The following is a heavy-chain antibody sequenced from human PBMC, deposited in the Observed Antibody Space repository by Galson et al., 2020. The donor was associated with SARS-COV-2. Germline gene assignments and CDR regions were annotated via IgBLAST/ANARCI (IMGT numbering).Heavy chain of an antibody. D-gene: IGHD5-18*01. J-gene: IGHJ4*02. CDR3: ARLYGYSYGLDY. Sequence: ETSETLSLTCTVSGGSITHYYWSWIRQPPGKGLEWIGYIYYNGNTNYNPSLKSRVTISVETSKNQFSLKLSSVTAADTAVYYCARLYGYSYGLDYWGQGTLVTVSS. V-gene: IGHV4-59*08. CDR2: IYYNGNT. CDR1: GGSITHYY.